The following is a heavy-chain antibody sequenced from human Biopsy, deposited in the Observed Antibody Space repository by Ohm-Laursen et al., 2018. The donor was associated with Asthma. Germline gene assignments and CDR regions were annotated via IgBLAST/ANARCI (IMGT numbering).Heavy chain of an antibody. CDR2: ISWNSGTI. CDR3: ARDMGAGPNQPPSGSGSSHLYGMDV. D-gene: IGHD3-10*01. J-gene: IGHJ6*02. CDR1: GFTFDDYA. Sequence: SLRLSCAASGFTFDDYAMFWVRQAPGKGLEWVSGISWNSGTIGYADSVKGRFTISRDNAKNSLYLQMNSLGPEDTAVYYCARDMGAGPNQPPSGSGSSHLYGMDVWGQGTTVTVSS. V-gene: IGHV3-9*01.